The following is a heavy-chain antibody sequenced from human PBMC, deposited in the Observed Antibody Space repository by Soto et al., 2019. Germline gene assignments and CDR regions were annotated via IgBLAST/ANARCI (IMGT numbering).Heavy chain of an antibody. CDR1: GFSISSGGYY. D-gene: IGHD3-10*01. V-gene: IGHV4-31*03. J-gene: IGHJ6*02. Sequence: SETXSLTCTVSGFSISSGGYYWSWIRQHPGKGLEWIGYIYYSGSTYYNPSLKSRVTISVDTSKNQFSLKLSSVTAADTAVYYCARGGRFGELLEIYYGMDVWGQGTTVTVSS. CDR3: ARGGRFGELLEIYYGMDV. CDR2: IYYSGST.